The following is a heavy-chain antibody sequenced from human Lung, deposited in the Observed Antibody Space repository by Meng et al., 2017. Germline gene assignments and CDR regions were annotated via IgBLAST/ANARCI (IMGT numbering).Heavy chain of an antibody. V-gene: IGHV3-74*01. D-gene: IGHD1-1*01. J-gene: IGHJ1*01. Sequence: EGHLLESGGGLVPPGGSLRLSCAASGFTFTDHWMHWVRQGPGKGLVWVSRINRDGTKPTYADSVKGRFTISRDNAKNTLYLQMNNLRAEDTAFYYCTNDRLNHWGQGALVTVSS. CDR2: INRDGTKP. CDR1: GFTFTDHW. CDR3: TNDRLNH.